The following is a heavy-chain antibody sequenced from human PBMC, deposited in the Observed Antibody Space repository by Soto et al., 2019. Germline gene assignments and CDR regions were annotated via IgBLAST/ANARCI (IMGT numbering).Heavy chain of an antibody. CDR3: ARQTTFISSWFDY. J-gene: IGHJ5*01. D-gene: IGHD1-1*01. V-gene: IGHV4-4*07. Sequence: SETLSLTCTVSGGSITSHYWTWIRQPAGKGLEWIGRIFTTGSTNYNPSLKSRLTMSVDTSKNQFSLKLNSVTAADTALYFCARQTTFISSWFDYCGHGTLVTVSS. CDR1: GGSITSHY. CDR2: IFTTGST.